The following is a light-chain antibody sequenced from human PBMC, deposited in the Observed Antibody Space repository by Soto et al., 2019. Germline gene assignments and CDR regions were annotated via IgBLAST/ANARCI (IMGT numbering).Light chain of an antibody. J-gene: IGLJ1*01. CDR1: SNDVGGYNY. Sequence: QSALTQPRSVSGSPGESVTISCTGTSNDVGGYNYVSWYQQHPGKAPKLMIYDVSKRPSGVPDRFSGSKSGNTASLTISGLQAEDEADYYCCSYAGSYKVFGTGTKVTVL. CDR3: CSYAGSYKV. V-gene: IGLV2-11*01. CDR2: DVS.